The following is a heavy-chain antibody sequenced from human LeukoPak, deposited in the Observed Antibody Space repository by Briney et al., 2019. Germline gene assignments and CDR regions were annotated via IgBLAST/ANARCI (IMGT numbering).Heavy chain of an antibody. CDR3: ARDWKDIVVVPAANDAFDI. CDR2: ISSHNGNT. Sequence: ASVKVSCKACGYTFTSYDISWVRQAPGQGLEWMGWISSHNGNTNYAQKLQGRVTMTRDTSTSTAYMELRSLRSDDTAVYYCARDWKDIVVVPAANDAFDIWGQGTMVTVSS. D-gene: IGHD2-2*01. J-gene: IGHJ3*02. CDR1: GYTFTSYD. V-gene: IGHV1-18*01.